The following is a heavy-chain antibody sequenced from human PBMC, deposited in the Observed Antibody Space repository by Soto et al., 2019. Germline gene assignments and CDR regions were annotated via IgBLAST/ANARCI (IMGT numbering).Heavy chain of an antibody. J-gene: IGHJ4*02. CDR1: GFTFSSYE. D-gene: IGHD3-3*01. V-gene: IGHV3-48*03. CDR2: ISSSSSTI. CDR3: ARARGVVDFYSRPY. Sequence: PGGSLRLSCVASGFTFSSYEMNWVREAPGKGLEGVSYISSSSSTIYYADSVKGRFTISRDNAKNSLYLQMNSLRAEDTAVYYCARARGVVDFYSRPYWGQGTLVTVSS.